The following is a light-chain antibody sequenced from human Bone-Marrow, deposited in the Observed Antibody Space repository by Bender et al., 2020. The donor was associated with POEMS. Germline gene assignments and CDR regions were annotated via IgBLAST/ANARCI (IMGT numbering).Light chain of an antibody. V-gene: IGLV3-1*01. CDR1: NLGNRF. Sequence: SYELTQPPSVSVSPGQTASIACSGDNLGNRFACWYQQKPGQSPVLVIYQDTKRPSGIPERFSGSNSGNPATLTISGTRAMDEANYYCQAWDNSPEGHVVFGGGTKLTVL. CDR2: QDT. CDR3: QAWDNSPEGHVV. J-gene: IGLJ2*01.